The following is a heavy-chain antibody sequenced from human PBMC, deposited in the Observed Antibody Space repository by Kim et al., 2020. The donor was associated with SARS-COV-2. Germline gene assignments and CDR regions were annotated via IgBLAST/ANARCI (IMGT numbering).Heavy chain of an antibody. CDR1: GGSFSGYY. D-gene: IGHD3-10*01. V-gene: IGHV4-34*01. CDR2: INHSGST. CDR3: ASAEYYYGSGSYTYYYYGMNV. Sequence: SETLSLTCAVYGGSFSGYYWSWIRQPPGKGLEWIGEINHSGSTNYNPSLKSRVTISVDTSKNQFSLKLSSVTAADTAVYYCASAEYYYGSGSYTYYYYGMNVWGQGTTVTVSS. J-gene: IGHJ6*02.